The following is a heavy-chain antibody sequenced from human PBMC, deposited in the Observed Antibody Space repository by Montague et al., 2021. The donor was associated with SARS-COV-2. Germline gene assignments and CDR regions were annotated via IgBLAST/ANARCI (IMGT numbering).Heavy chain of an antibody. J-gene: IGHJ2*01. CDR3: ARRGYYDSAGYHWHLEL. CDR1: GGSINDHY. D-gene: IGHD3-22*01. CDR2: ISFDGKS. Sequence: SETLSLTCTVYGGSINDHYRGWARQSPGKGREWIGFISFDGKSNYNPSLKGGVTLSADASRNQFSRKLDSVTAADTAVYFCARRGYYDSAGYHWHLELWGPGTLVTVAS. V-gene: IGHV4-59*08.